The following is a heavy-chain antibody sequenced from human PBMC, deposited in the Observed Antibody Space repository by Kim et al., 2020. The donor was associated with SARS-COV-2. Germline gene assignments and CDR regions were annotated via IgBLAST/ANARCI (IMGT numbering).Heavy chain of an antibody. CDR1: GYTFSIHY. Sequence: ASVKVSCKASGYTFSIHYIHWIRQAPGQGLEWMGWVNPNSGGTNYPQKFLGRVTMTWDTSTNTAYMELTRLRNDDRAVYFCARGGGSYFPFDYWGQGTLVTVSS. CDR2: VNPNSGGT. J-gene: IGHJ4*02. V-gene: IGHV1-2*02. CDR3: ARGGGSYFPFDY. D-gene: IGHD1-26*01.